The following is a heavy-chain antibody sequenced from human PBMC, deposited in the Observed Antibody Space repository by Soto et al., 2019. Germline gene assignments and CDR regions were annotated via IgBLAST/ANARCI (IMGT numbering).Heavy chain of an antibody. J-gene: IGHJ4*02. CDR2: IIPIFGTA. CDR3: ARGVHYYDSSGYYTDPVDY. Sequence: ASVKVSCKASGGTFSSYAISWVRQAPGQGLEWMGGIIPIFGTANYAQKFQGRVTITADESTSTAYMELSSLRSEDTAVYYCARGVHYYDSSGYYTDPVDYWGQGTLVTVSS. CDR1: GGTFSSYA. D-gene: IGHD3-22*01. V-gene: IGHV1-69*13.